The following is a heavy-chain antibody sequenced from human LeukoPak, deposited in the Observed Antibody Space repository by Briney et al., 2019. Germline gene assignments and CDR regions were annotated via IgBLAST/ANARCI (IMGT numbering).Heavy chain of an antibody. J-gene: IGHJ4*02. CDR3: AKDRWDIVEHVPFDY. CDR2: INHSGSA. V-gene: IGHV4-34*01. Sequence: SETLSLTCAVYGGSFSGYYWSWIRQPPGKGLEWIGEINHSGSANYNPSLKSRVTISVDTSKNQFSLKLSSVTAADTAVYYCAKDRWDIVEHVPFDYWGQGTLVTVSS. CDR1: GGSFSGYY. D-gene: IGHD2-15*01.